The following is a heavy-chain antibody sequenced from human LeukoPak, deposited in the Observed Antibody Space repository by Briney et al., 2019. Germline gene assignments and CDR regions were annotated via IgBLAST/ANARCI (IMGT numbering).Heavy chain of an antibody. CDR1: GYTFIGYY. J-gene: IGHJ5*02. Sequence: ASVKVSCKTSGYTFIGYYIHWVRQAPGQGPEWMGWINPNSGGTNYAQKFQGRVTMTRDTSISTAYMELSSLRSDDTAVYYCARVTIYGDYLENWFDPWGQGTLVTVSS. CDR3: ARVTIYGDYLENWFDP. D-gene: IGHD4-17*01. CDR2: INPNSGGT. V-gene: IGHV1-2*02.